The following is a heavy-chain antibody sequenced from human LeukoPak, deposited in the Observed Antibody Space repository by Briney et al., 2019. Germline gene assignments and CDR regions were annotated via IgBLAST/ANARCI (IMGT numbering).Heavy chain of an antibody. CDR3: ARSSGYMSY. CDR2: IFHSGST. J-gene: IGHJ4*02. D-gene: IGHD3-22*01. Sequence: SETLSLTCTVSHYSISSNYYWGWIRQPPGKGLEWIGSIFHSGSTYYNPSLKSRVTISVDTSKNQFSLKLTSVTAADTAVYYCARSSGYMSYWGQGTLVTVSS. V-gene: IGHV4-38-2*02. CDR1: HYSISSNYY.